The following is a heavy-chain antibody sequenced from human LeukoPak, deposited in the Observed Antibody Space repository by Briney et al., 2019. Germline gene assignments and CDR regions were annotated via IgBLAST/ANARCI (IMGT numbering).Heavy chain of an antibody. CDR3: ARDNDDSSGWLEYYFDY. D-gene: IGHD3-22*01. J-gene: IGHJ4*02. Sequence: ASVKVSCKASGYTFTGYYMHWVRQAPGQGLEWMRWINPNSGSTNYAQKFQGRVTMTRDTSISTAYMELSRLRSDDTAVYYCARDNDDSSGWLEYYFDYWGQGTLVTVSS. V-gene: IGHV1-2*02. CDR1: GYTFTGYY. CDR2: INPNSGST.